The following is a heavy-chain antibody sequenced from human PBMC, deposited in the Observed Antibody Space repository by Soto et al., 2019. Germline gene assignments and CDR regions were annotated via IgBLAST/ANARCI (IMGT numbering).Heavy chain of an antibody. CDR1: GGSISSGGYS. D-gene: IGHD4-17*01. J-gene: IGHJ4*02. CDR2: IYHSGST. V-gene: IGHV4-30-2*01. Sequence: PSETLSLTCAVPGGSISSGGYSWSWIRQPPGKGLEWIGYIYHSGSTYYNPSLKSRVTISVDRSKNQFSLKLRSVTAADTAVYYCARDPGRIDYWPDYWGQGTLVTVSS. CDR3: ARDPGRIDYWPDY.